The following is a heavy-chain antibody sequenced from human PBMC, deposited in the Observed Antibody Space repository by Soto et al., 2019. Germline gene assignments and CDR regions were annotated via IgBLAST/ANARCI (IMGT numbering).Heavy chain of an antibody. Sequence: SETLSLTCTVSGGSISSSSYYWGWIRQPPGKGLEWIGSIYYSGSTYYNPPLKSRVTISVDTSKNQFSLKLSSVTAADTAVYYCAGSGDYDFWSGYYYFDYWGQGTLVTVSS. J-gene: IGHJ4*02. V-gene: IGHV4-39*01. CDR3: AGSGDYDFWSGYYYFDY. CDR2: IYYSGST. D-gene: IGHD3-3*01. CDR1: GGSISSSSYY.